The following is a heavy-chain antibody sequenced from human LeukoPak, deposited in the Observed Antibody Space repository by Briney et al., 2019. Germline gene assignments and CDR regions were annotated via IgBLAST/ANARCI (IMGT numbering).Heavy chain of an antibody. CDR1: GFTVSSNY. J-gene: IGHJ4*02. Sequence: PGGSLRLSCAASGFTVSSNYMSWVRQAPGKGLEWVSVIYSGGSTYYADSVKGRFTISRDNAKNSLYLQMNSLRAEDTAVYYCARDPDGYSSALGLWGQGTLVTVSS. D-gene: IGHD6-19*01. CDR3: ARDPDGYSSALGL. V-gene: IGHV3-66*01. CDR2: IYSGGST.